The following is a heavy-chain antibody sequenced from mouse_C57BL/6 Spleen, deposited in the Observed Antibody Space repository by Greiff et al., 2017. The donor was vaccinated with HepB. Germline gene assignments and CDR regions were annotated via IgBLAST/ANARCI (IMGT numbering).Heavy chain of an antibody. CDR3: ALYYCGSSSYFDY. V-gene: IGHV14-2*01. D-gene: IGHD1-1*01. CDR1: GFNIKDYY. CDR2: IDPEDGET. J-gene: IGHJ2*01. Sequence: VQLQQSGAELVKPGASVKLSCTASGFNIKDYYMHWVKQRTEQSLEWIGRIDPEDGETTYAPKFQSKATITADTSSNTAYLQLSILTSEDTAVYYCALYYCGSSSYFDYWGKGTTLTVSS.